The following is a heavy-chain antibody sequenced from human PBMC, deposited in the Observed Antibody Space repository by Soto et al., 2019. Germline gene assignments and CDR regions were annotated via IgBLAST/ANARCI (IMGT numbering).Heavy chain of an antibody. V-gene: IGHV3-21*01. D-gene: IGHD2-15*01. Sequence: GWSLRLSCAAPGFNFNSYTINWVRQAPGKRLGWLSSISSSGYIFSTDSVRGRFTISRDNAKNSVYLQINSLRAEDTAVYFCARDCSGGSCYPGTDVWGQGTTVTVS. CDR3: ARDCSGGSCYPGTDV. J-gene: IGHJ6*02. CDR2: ISSSGYI. CDR1: GFNFNSYT.